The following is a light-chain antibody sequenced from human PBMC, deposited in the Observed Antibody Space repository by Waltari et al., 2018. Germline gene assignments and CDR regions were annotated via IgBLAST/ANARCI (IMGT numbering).Light chain of an antibody. CDR2: AAS. Sequence: DIQMTQSPSSLSASVGVRVTITCRASQSIRSYLNWYQQKPGKAPKLLIYAASSLQSGVPSRFSGSGSGTDFTLTISSLQPEDFATYYCQQSYSTPPTFGGGTKVEIK. V-gene: IGKV1-39*01. J-gene: IGKJ4*01. CDR1: QSIRSY. CDR3: QQSYSTPPT.